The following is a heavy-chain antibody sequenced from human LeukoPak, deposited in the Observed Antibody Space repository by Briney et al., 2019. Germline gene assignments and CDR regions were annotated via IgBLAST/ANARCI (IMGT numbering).Heavy chain of an antibody. D-gene: IGHD2-2*01. V-gene: IGHV4-61*02. CDR2: IYTSGST. Sequence: PSETLSLTCTVSGGSISSGSYYWSWIRQPAGKGLEWIGRIYTSGSTNYNPSLKSRVTISVDTSKNQFSLKLSSVTAADTAVYYCARLRSLVVVPAAPWYNWFDPWGQGTLVTVSS. CDR1: GGSISSGSYY. CDR3: ARLRSLVVVPAAPWYNWFDP. J-gene: IGHJ5*02.